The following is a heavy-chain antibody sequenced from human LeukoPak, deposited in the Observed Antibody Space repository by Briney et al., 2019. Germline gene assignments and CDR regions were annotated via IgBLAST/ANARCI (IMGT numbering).Heavy chain of an antibody. D-gene: IGHD3-10*01. Sequence: ASVKVSCKASGYTFTSYGISWVRQPPGQGLEGMGWISAYNGNTNYAQKLQGRVTMTTDTSTSTAYMELRSLRSDDTAVYYCASSRGGLSYYYGMDVWGQGTTVTVSS. CDR1: GYTFTSYG. CDR2: ISAYNGNT. V-gene: IGHV1-18*01. J-gene: IGHJ6*02. CDR3: ASSRGGLSYYYGMDV.